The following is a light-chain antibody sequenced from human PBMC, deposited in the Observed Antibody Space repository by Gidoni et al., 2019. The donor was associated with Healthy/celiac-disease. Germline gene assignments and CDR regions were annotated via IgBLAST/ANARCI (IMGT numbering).Light chain of an antibody. Sequence: QSVLTQPPSVSGAPGQRVTLSCTGSSSNIGAGYDVHSYQQLPGTAPKLLIYGNSNRPSGVPDRFSGSKSGTSASLAITGLQAEDEADYYCQSYDSSLSGFVVFGGGTKLTVL. CDR2: GNS. CDR3: QSYDSSLSGFVV. CDR1: SSNIGAGYD. J-gene: IGLJ2*01. V-gene: IGLV1-40*01.